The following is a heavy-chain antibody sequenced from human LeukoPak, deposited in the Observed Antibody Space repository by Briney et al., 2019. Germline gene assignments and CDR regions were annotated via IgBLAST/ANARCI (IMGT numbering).Heavy chain of an antibody. CDR3: ARDQRKASCPGEQQLAPCYYYYGMDV. Sequence: PGGSLRLSCAASGFTFSNYWVHWVRQAPGKGLVWVSRINRDGSTTKYADSVKGRFTVSRDNAKNTLNLQMNSLRAEDTAVYYCARDQRKASCPGEQQLAPCYYYYGMDVWGQGTTVTVSS. D-gene: IGHD6-13*01. CDR1: GFTFSNYW. CDR2: INRDGSTT. V-gene: IGHV3-74*03. J-gene: IGHJ6*02.